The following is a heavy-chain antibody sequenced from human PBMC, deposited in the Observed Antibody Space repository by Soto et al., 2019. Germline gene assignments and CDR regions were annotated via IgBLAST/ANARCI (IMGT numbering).Heavy chain of an antibody. CDR3: ARVPPQPNYITIFGVVISYYFDY. Sequence: GASVKVSCKASGYTFTSYDINWVRQATGQGLEWMGWMNPNSGNTGYAQKFQGRVTMTRNTSISTAYMELSSLRSEDTAVYYCARVPPQPNYITIFGVVISYYFDYWGQGTLVTVSS. V-gene: IGHV1-8*01. J-gene: IGHJ4*02. D-gene: IGHD3-3*01. CDR2: MNPNSGNT. CDR1: GYTFTSYD.